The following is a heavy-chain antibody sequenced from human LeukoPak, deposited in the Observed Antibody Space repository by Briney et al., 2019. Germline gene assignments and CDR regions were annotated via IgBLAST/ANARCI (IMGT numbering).Heavy chain of an antibody. D-gene: IGHD7-27*01. Sequence: GGPLRLSCATSGFTFDDYGMSWVRQAPGKGLEWVANIYWSGGSTDYADSVKGRFTTSRDNAKNSLYLQMASLRAEDTALYYCARAGLYIASPGDYYFDYWGQGTLVTVSS. CDR2: IYWSGGST. V-gene: IGHV3-20*04. J-gene: IGHJ4*02. CDR1: GFTFDDYG. CDR3: ARAGLYIASPGDYYFDY.